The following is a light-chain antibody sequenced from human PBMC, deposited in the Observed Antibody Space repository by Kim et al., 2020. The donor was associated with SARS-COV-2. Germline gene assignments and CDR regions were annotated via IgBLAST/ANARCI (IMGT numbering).Light chain of an antibody. V-gene: IGLV2-14*03. CDR3: SSYTSSNTYV. Sequence: GQSITISCTGTSSDVGGYNYVSWYQQHPDKAPKVMIYDVTRRPSGVSNRFSGSKSGNTASLTISGLQPEDETDYYCSSYTSSNTYVFGTGTKVTVL. CDR2: DVT. CDR1: SSDVGGYNY. J-gene: IGLJ1*01.